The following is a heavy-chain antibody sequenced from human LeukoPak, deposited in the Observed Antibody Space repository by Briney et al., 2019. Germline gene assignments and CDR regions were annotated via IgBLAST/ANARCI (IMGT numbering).Heavy chain of an antibody. D-gene: IGHD1-14*01. CDR2: IHYSGGT. V-gene: IGHV4-59*01. Sequence: SETLSLTCTVSSGSLGTYYLSWIRQPPGKGLEWIWYIHYSGGTNYNPSLKSRVTMSVERSTNQFSLRLTSVTAVDTAVYYCARGGGYNRREEAFDFWGQGTMVTVSS. CDR1: SGSLGTYY. CDR3: ARGGGYNRREEAFDF. J-gene: IGHJ3*01.